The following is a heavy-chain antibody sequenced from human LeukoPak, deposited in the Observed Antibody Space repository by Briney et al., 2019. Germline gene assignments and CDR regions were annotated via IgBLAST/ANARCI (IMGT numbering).Heavy chain of an antibody. CDR3: ARGVTMVRGVIITRKTRYYYGMDV. J-gene: IGHJ6*02. CDR1: GYTFTSYD. V-gene: IGHV1-8*01. CDR2: MNPNSGNT. D-gene: IGHD3-10*01. Sequence: ASVKVSCKASGYTFTSYDINWVRQATGQGLEWMGRMNPNSGNTGYAQKFQGRVTMTRNTSISTAYMELSSLRSEDTAVYYCARGVTMVRGVIITRKTRYYYGMDVWGQGTTVTVSS.